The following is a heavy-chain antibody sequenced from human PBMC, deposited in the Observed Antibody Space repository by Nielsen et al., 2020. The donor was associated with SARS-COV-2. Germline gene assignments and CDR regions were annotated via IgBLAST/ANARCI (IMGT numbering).Heavy chain of an antibody. J-gene: IGHJ6*02. CDR3: AKDRHRYEYYYYGMDV. CDR1: GFTFSSYG. CDR2: ISYDGSNK. V-gene: IGHV3-30*18. D-gene: IGHD3-16*01. Sequence: GGSLRLSCAASGFTFSSYGMHWVRQAPGKGLEWVAVISYDGSNKYYADSVKGRFTISRDNSKNTLYLQMNSLRAEDTAVYYCAKDRHRYEYYYYGMDVWGQGTTVTVSS.